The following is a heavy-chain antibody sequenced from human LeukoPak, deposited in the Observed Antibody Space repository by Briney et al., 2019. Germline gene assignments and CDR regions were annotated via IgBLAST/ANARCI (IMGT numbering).Heavy chain of an antibody. J-gene: IGHJ4*02. D-gene: IGHD3-22*01. Sequence: KPSETLSLTCAVYGGSFSGYYWSWIRQPPGKGLEWIGEINHSGSTNYNPSLKSRVTISVDTSKNQFSLKLSSVTAADTAVYYCARAWLAGDVWDRGFDYWGQGTLVTVSS. CDR2: INHSGST. V-gene: IGHV4-34*01. CDR3: ARAWLAGDVWDRGFDY. CDR1: GGSFSGYY.